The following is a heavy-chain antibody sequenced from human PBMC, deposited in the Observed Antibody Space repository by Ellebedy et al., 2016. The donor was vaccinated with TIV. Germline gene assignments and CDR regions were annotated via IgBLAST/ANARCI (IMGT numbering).Heavy chain of an antibody. Sequence: SETLSLTXTVSGYSISSGYYWGWIRQPPGKGLEWIGSIYHSGSTYYNPSLKSRVTISVDTSKNQFSLKLSSVTAADTAVYYCARDVRTAVAGDYYYYYYMDVWGKGTTVTVSS. CDR3: ARDVRTAVAGDYYYYYYMDV. D-gene: IGHD6-19*01. CDR2: IYHSGST. CDR1: GYSISSGYY. V-gene: IGHV4-38-2*02. J-gene: IGHJ6*03.